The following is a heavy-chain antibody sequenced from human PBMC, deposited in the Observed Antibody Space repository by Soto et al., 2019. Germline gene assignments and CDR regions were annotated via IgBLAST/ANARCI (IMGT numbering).Heavy chain of an antibody. CDR1: GGSISSGGYY. Sequence: QVQLQESGPGLVKPSQTLSLTCTVSGGSISSGGYYWSWIRQHPGKGLEWIGYIYYSGSTYYNPSLKSRVTISVDTSKNRFSLKLSSVTAAATAVYYCARGVTMVRGVIHTPYFDYWGQGTLVTVSS. J-gene: IGHJ4*02. V-gene: IGHV4-31*03. CDR3: ARGVTMVRGVIHTPYFDY. CDR2: IYYSGST. D-gene: IGHD3-10*01.